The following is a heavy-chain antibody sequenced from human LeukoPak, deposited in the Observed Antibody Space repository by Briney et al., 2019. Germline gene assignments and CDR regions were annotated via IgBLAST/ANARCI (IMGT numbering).Heavy chain of an antibody. V-gene: IGHV5-51*01. D-gene: IGHD6-19*01. Sequence: LGESLKISCKGSGYSFTTYWIGWVRQMPGKGLEWMGIIYPGDSDTRYSPSFQGQVIISADKSISTAYLQWSSLKASDTAMYYCVRADPLIAVAALFDCWGQGTLVTVSS. CDR2: IYPGDSDT. CDR3: VRADPLIAVAALFDC. CDR1: GYSFTTYW. J-gene: IGHJ4*02.